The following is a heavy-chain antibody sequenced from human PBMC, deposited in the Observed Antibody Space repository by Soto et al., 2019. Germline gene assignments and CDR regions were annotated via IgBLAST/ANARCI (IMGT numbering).Heavy chain of an antibody. CDR2: IYYNGST. D-gene: IGHD3-3*01. CDR3: AREAVTTIFNYYYYCGMDV. J-gene: IGHJ6*02. CDR1: GGSISSGGYY. V-gene: IGHV4-31*03. Sequence: QVQLQESGPGLVKPSQTLSLTCTFSGGSISSGGYYWSWIRQHPGKGLEWIGYIYYNGSTYYNPSLKSRVSISVDTSKNQFSLKVSSVIAADTAVYYCAREAVTTIFNYYYYCGMDVWGQGTTVTVSS.